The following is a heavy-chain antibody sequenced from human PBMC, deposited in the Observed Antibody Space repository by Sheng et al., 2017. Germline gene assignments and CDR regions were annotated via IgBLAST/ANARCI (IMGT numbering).Heavy chain of an antibody. D-gene: IGHD2-21*02. CDR3: ASDDPGGGDGGFGAFDI. V-gene: IGHV1-69*13. Sequence: QVQLVQSGAEVKKPGSSVKVSCKASGGTFSSYAISWVRQAPGQGLEWMGGIIPIFGTANYAQKFQGRVTITADESTSTAYMELSSLRSEDTAVYYCASDDPGGGDGGFGAFDIWGQGTMVTVSS. J-gene: IGHJ3*02. CDR2: IIPIFGTA. CDR1: GGTFSSYA.